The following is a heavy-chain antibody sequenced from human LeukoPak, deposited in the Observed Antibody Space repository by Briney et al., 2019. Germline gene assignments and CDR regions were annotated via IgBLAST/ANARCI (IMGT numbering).Heavy chain of an antibody. V-gene: IGHV4-59*12. CDR3: ARGRGSGWPRGKYFQH. CDR1: GGSISSYY. D-gene: IGHD6-19*01. CDR2: INYSGST. Sequence: SETLSLTCTVSGGSISSYYWSWIRQPPGKRLEWIGYINYSGSTNYNPSLKSRVTLSVDTSKNQFSLKLSSVTAADTAVYYCARGRGSGWPRGKYFQHWGQGTLVTVSS. J-gene: IGHJ1*01.